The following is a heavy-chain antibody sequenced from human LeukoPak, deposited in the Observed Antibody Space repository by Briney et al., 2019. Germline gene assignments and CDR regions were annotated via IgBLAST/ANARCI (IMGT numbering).Heavy chain of an antibody. V-gene: IGHV3-7*01. CDR2: IKQDGSEM. Sequence: GGSLRLSCAASGFTFSTYWMTWVRQSPEKGPEWVANIKQDGSEMYNVDSVKGRFTVSRDNAKNSLYLQMSSLRAEDTAVYYCARYQGGGWDVWGQGTTVTVSS. CDR3: ARYQGGGWDV. CDR1: GFTFSTYW. J-gene: IGHJ6*02. D-gene: IGHD6-25*01.